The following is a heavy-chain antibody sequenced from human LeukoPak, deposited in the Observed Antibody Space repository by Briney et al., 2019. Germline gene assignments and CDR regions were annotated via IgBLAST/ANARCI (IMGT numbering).Heavy chain of an antibody. CDR2: IYYSGST. V-gene: IGHV4-59*08. D-gene: IGHD5-18*01. CDR1: GGSISSYY. Sequence: PSETLSLTCTVSGGSISSYYWSWIRQPPGKGLEWIGYIYYSGSTNYNPSLKSRVTISVDTSKNQFSLKLSSVTAADTAVYYCARRRDTAMVKGRFDAFDIWGQGTMVTVSS. CDR3: ARRRDTAMVKGRFDAFDI. J-gene: IGHJ3*02.